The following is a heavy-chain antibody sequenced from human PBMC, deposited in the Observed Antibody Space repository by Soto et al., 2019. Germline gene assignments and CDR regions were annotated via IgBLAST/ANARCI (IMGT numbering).Heavy chain of an antibody. CDR1: GFTFSSYA. J-gene: IGHJ6*02. CDR3: ARELSTYYYGMDV. Sequence: ESGGGVVQPGRSLRLSCAASGFTFSSYAMHWVRQAPGKGLEWVAVISYDGSNKYYADSVKGRFTISRDNSKNTLYLQMNSLRAEDTAVYYCARELSTYYYGMDVWGQGTTVTVSS. CDR2: ISYDGSNK. D-gene: IGHD3-16*02. V-gene: IGHV3-30-3*01.